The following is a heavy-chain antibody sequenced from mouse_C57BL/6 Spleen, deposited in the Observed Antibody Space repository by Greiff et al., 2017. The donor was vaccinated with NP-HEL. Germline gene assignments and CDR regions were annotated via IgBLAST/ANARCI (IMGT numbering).Heavy chain of an antibody. CDR3: TREGDDWAWFAY. D-gene: IGHD2-4*01. CDR2: ISSGGDYI. Sequence: EVQGVESGEGLVKPGGSLKLSCAASGFTFSSYAMSWVRQTPEKRLEWVAYISSGGDYIYYADTVKGRFTISRDNARNTLYLQMSSLKSEDTAMYYCTREGDDWAWFAYWGQGTLVTVSA. J-gene: IGHJ3*01. V-gene: IGHV5-9-1*02. CDR1: GFTFSSYA.